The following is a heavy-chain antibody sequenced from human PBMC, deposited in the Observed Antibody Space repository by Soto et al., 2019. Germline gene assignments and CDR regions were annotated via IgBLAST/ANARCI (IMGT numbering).Heavy chain of an antibody. V-gene: IGHV3-23*01. D-gene: IGHD6-19*01. Sequence: LQSGGGLVQPWGSLTLSCAASGFTFGTTDMSWVRQAPGEGLEWVSTIDGSGGITYYADSVKGRFTISRDNARNTVYLQLNSLRGDDTALYYCVKNSGWFNNWGQGALVTVSS. CDR1: GFTFGTTD. CDR2: IDGSGGIT. J-gene: IGHJ4*02. CDR3: VKNSGWFNN.